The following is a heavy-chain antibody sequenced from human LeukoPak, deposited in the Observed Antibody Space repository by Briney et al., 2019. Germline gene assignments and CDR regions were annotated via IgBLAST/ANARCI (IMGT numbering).Heavy chain of an antibody. D-gene: IGHD3-10*01. V-gene: IGHV4-30-2*01. Sequence: PSETLSLTCAVSGGSISSGGYSWSWIRQPPGKGLEWIGYIYHSGSTYYNPSLKSRVTISVDTSKNQFSLKLSSVTAADTAVYYCARGYYKEVWFGEFLFDYWGQGTLVTVSS. CDR1: GGSISSGGYS. J-gene: IGHJ4*02. CDR2: IYHSGST. CDR3: ARGYYKEVWFGEFLFDY.